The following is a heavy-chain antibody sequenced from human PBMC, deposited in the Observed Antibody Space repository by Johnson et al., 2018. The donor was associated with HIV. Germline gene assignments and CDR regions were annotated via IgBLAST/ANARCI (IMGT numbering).Heavy chain of an antibody. CDR2: ISSRSGPI. V-gene: IGHV3-11*01. CDR3: AKSGLSDGPYLDRPFDI. Sequence: QVQLVESGGGLVKPGGSLRLSCAASGFTFSNAWMSWVRQRQAPGKGLEWVSHISSRSGPISYSDSVKGRFTISRDNAKNSLYLQMNSLRAEDTALYYCAKSGLSDGPYLDRPFDIWGQGTMVTVSS. CDR1: GFTFSNAW. J-gene: IGHJ3*02. D-gene: IGHD2-2*03.